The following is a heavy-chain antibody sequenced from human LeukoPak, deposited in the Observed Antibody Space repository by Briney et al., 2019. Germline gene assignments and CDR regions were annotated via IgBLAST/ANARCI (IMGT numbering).Heavy chain of an antibody. Sequence: SHTLSLPCAISGDSVSSSTAAWHWIRQSPTRRLEWLGRTYYRSKWYSAFAEYVKSRITIDPDTSKNQFSLRLNSVTHDDTAVYFCARGQTYSGRIFDYWGQGTLVTVSS. CDR2: TYYRSKWYS. J-gene: IGHJ4*02. V-gene: IGHV6-1*01. CDR1: GDSVSSSTAA. D-gene: IGHD5-12*01. CDR3: ARGQTYSGRIFDY.